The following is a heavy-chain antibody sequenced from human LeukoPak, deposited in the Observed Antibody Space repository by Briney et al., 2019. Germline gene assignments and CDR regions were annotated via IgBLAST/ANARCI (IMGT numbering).Heavy chain of an antibody. V-gene: IGHV4-38-2*02. CDR2: IYHSGST. CDR1: GYSISSGYY. D-gene: IGHD2-21*01. J-gene: IGHJ3*02. Sequence: PSETLSLTCTVSGYSISSGYYWGWIRQPPGKGLEWIGSIYHSGSTYYNPSLKSRVTISVDTSKNQFSLKLSSVTAADTAVYYCARGGAVIAFDAFDIWGQGTMVTVSS. CDR3: ARGGAVIAFDAFDI.